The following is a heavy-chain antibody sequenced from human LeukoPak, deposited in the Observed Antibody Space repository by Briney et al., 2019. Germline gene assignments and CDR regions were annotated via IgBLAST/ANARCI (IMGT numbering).Heavy chain of an antibody. CDR1: GGSISSYY. CDR3: AKDGVGSGLEY. V-gene: IGHV4-59*12. J-gene: IGHJ4*02. CDR2: IYYSGST. Sequence: SETLSLTCTVSGGSISSYYWSWIRQPPGKGLEWIGYIYYSGSTNYNPSLKSRVTISVDTSKNQSSLKLSSVTAADTAVYYCAKDGVGSGLEYWGQGTLVTVSS. D-gene: IGHD3-10*01.